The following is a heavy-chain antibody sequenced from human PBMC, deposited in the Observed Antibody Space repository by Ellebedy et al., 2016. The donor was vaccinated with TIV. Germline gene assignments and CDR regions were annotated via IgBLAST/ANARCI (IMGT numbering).Heavy chain of an antibody. D-gene: IGHD1-14*01. CDR3: ARDAYGSTSLDY. V-gene: IGHV3-23*01. Sequence: GESLKISCAASGFTFNTHAMSWFRHSPGKGLEWVSAISGRGPYTYYAGSVKGRFTISRDNSKNTLYLQMNSLRAEDTAVYYCARDAYGSTSLDYWGQGTLVTVSS. CDR1: GFTFNTHA. J-gene: IGHJ4*02. CDR2: ISGRGPYT.